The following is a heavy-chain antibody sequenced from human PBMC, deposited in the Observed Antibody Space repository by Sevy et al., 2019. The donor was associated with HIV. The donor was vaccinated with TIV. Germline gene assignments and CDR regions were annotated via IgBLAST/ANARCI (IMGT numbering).Heavy chain of an antibody. Sequence: ASVKVSCKASGGTFSSYAISWVRQAPGQGLEWMGGIIPIFGTANYAQKFQGRVTITADESTSTAYMELSSLRSEDTAVYYCVRDPATTRPSKYYYGMDVWGQGTTVTVSS. D-gene: IGHD1-26*01. CDR3: VRDPATTRPSKYYYGMDV. CDR2: IIPIFGTA. J-gene: IGHJ6*02. V-gene: IGHV1-69*13. CDR1: GGTFSSYA.